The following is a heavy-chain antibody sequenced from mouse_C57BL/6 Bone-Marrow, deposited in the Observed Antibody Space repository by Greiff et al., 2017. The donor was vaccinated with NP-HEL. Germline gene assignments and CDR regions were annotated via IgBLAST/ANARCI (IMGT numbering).Heavy chain of an antibody. V-gene: IGHV1-62-2*01. J-gene: IGHJ2*01. Sequence: QVHVKQSGAELVKPGASVKLSCKASGYTFTEYTIHWVKQRSGQGLEWIGWFYPGSGSIKYNEKFKDTATLTADKSSVTVYMELSRLTSEDSAVYFCARHEEDTTVGNFFDYWGQGTTLTVSS. CDR2: FYPGSGSI. CDR1: GYTFTEYT. D-gene: IGHD1-1*01. CDR3: ARHEEDTTVGNFFDY.